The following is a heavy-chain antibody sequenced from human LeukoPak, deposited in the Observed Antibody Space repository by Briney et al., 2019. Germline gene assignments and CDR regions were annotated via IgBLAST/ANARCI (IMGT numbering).Heavy chain of an antibody. CDR1: GFTFSSYG. J-gene: IGHJ4*02. V-gene: IGHV3-30*18. Sequence: PGGSLRLSCAGSGFTFSSYGMHWVRQAPGKGLEWVGLISYDGSNKNYADSVKGGFTISRDNSKDTLYLQMSSLRAEDTAVYYCAKRSDYGDNGNYFDYWGQGTPVTVSS. CDR2: ISYDGSNK. CDR3: AKRSDYGDNGNYFDY. D-gene: IGHD4-23*01.